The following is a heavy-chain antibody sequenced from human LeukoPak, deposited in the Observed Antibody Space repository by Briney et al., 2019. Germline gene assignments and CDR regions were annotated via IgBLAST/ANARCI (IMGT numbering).Heavy chain of an antibody. CDR3: ARGDHYDYVWGSYRPRYFDY. CDR1: GGTFISYA. V-gene: IGHV1-69*13. J-gene: IGHJ4*02. Sequence: SVTVSCKASGGTFISYAISWVRQAPGQGLEWMGGIIPIFGTANYAQKFQGRATITADESTSTAYMELSSLRSEDTAVYYCARGDHYDYVWGSYRPRYFDYWGQGTLVTVSS. D-gene: IGHD3-16*02. CDR2: IIPIFGTA.